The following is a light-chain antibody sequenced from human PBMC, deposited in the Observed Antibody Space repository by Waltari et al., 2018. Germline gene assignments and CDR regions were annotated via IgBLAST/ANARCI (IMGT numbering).Light chain of an antibody. CDR1: SSDVGTYDL. J-gene: IGLJ2*01. CDR2: DDN. Sequence: QSALTQPASQPGQSITISCTRTSSDVGTYDLVSWYQQEPGKAPKLIIFDDNKWPSGVSNRFSASKSGNTASLTISGLQAEDEADYYCCSYSRSDNVLLVGGGTKVTVL. CDR3: CSYSRSDNVLL. V-gene: IGLV2-23*01.